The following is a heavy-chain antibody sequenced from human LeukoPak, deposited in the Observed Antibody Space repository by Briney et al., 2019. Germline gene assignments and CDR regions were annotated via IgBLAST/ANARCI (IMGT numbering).Heavy chain of an antibody. CDR2: ISSSSSYI. J-gene: IGHJ4*02. CDR1: GFTVSRNS. CDR3: ARDFRRSVDY. Sequence: GGSLRLSCAASGFTVSRNSMSWVRQPPGKGLEWVSSISSSSSYIYYADSVKGRFTISRDNAKNSLYLQMNSLRAEDTAVYYCARDFRRSVDYWGQGTLVTVSS. V-gene: IGHV3-21*01.